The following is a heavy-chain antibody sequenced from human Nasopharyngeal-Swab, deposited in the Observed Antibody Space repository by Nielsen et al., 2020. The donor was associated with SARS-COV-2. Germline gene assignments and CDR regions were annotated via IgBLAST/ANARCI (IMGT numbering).Heavy chain of an antibody. D-gene: IGHD6-19*01. Sequence: ASVKVSCKASGYTFITYDINWVRQAPAQGLEWMGWMNPNSGNTGYAQKLQGRVTMTRNTSISTAYMELSSLISDDTAVYYCARSYSSGWLRGNWFDPWGQGTLVTVSS. CDR3: ARSYSSGWLRGNWFDP. CDR1: GYTFITYD. CDR2: MNPNSGNT. V-gene: IGHV1-8*01. J-gene: IGHJ5*02.